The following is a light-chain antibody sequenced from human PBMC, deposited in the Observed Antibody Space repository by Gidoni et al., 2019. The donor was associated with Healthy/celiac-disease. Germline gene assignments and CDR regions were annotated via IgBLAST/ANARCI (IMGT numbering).Light chain of an antibody. CDR3: QQYGSSPPVT. J-gene: IGKJ4*01. V-gene: IGKV3-20*01. Sequence: EIGLTQYPGTLSLSPGERATLSCRASQSVSSSYLACYQQKPGQAPRLLLYGASSRATGIPDRFSGSGSWTDFTLTISRLEPEDFAVYYCQQYGSSPPVTFGGXTKVEIK. CDR1: QSVSSSY. CDR2: GAS.